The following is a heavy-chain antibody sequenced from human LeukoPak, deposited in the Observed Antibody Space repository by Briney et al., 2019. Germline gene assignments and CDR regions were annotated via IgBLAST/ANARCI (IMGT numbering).Heavy chain of an antibody. D-gene: IGHD3-9*01. V-gene: IGHV1-18*01. Sequence: ASVKVSCKASGGTFSSYAISWVRQAPGQGLEWMGWIRAYNGNTNYAQKLQGRVTMTTDTSTSTAYMELRSLRSDDTAVYYCARDFELRYFDWLPLDYWGQGTLVTVSS. CDR1: GGTFSSYA. CDR3: ARDFELRYFDWLPLDY. CDR2: IRAYNGNT. J-gene: IGHJ4*02.